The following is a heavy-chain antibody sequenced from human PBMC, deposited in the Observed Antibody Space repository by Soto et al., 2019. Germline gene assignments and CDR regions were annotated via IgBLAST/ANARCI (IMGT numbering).Heavy chain of an antibody. V-gene: IGHV1-3*05. CDR3: ARSPGGPMTPGDY. Sequence: QVQLVQSGAEEKKPGASVKVSCKASGYTFTSYAMHWVRQAPGQRLEWMGWINAGHGNTKYSQKFQGRVTITRDTSASTAYMELSSLRSEDTAVYYCARSPGGPMTPGDYWGQGTLVTVSS. J-gene: IGHJ4*02. CDR2: INAGHGNT. CDR1: GYTFTSYA. D-gene: IGHD3-10*01.